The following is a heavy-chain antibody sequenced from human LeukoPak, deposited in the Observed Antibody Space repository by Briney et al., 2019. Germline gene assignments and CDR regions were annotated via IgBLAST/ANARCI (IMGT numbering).Heavy chain of an antibody. J-gene: IGHJ5*02. Sequence: ASVKVSCKASGYTFTGYYMHWVRQAPGQGLEWMGWINPNSGGTNYAQKFQGRVTMTRDTSISTAYMELSRLRSDDTAVYYCARATASISTSCSFDPWGQGTLVTVSS. CDR1: GYTFTGYY. CDR3: ARATASISTSCSFDP. CDR2: INPNSGGT. V-gene: IGHV1-2*02. D-gene: IGHD2-2*01.